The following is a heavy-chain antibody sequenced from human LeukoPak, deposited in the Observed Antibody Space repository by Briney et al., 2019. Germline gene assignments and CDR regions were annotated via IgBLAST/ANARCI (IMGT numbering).Heavy chain of an antibody. CDR2: ISSSSSYI. V-gene: IGHV3-21*01. Sequence: GGSLRLSCAASGFTFSSYSMNWVRQAPGKGLEWVSSISSSSSYIYYADSVKGRFTISRDNAKNSLYLQMNSLRAEDTAVYYCARVAAAGEFDYWGQGTLVTVSS. CDR1: GFTFSSYS. D-gene: IGHD6-13*01. J-gene: IGHJ4*02. CDR3: ARVAAAGEFDY.